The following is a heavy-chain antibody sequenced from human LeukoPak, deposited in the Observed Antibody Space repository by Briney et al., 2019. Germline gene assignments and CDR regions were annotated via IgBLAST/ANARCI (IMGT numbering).Heavy chain of an antibody. J-gene: IGHJ6*03. CDR1: GGSIGSYY. Sequence: SETLSLTCTVSGGSIGSYYWSWIRQPAGKGLEWTGRIYTSGSTNYNPSLKSRVTISVDKSKNQFSLKLSSVTAADTAVYYCASTAVGVVYYYYYYMDVWGKGTTVTVSS. D-gene: IGHD3-3*01. CDR3: ASTAVGVVYYYYYYMDV. CDR2: IYTSGST. V-gene: IGHV4-4*07.